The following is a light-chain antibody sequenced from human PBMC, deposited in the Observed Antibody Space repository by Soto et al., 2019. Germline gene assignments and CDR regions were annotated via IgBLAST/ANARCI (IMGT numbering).Light chain of an antibody. CDR1: QSVSSY. J-gene: IGKJ2*01. CDR2: GAS. Sequence: EIVLTQSPGALSLSPGERATLSCGASQSVSSYLAWYQQKPGQAPRLLIYGASTRATGIPARFSGSGSGTKFTLTISSLQSEDFAVYFCQQYHNWPGYTFGQGTK. V-gene: IGKV3-15*01. CDR3: QQYHNWPGYT.